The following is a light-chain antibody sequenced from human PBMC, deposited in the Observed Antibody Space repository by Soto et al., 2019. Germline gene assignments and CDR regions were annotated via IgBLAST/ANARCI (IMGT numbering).Light chain of an antibody. V-gene: IGKV1-5*01. Sequence: DIQMTQSPSTLSASVGDRVTITCRASQSISSWLAWYQQKPGKAPKPMIYDASSLESGVPSRFSGSGSGKEFTRTISSLQPDDFATYYCQQYNSYPGTFGQGTKVEIK. CDR2: DAS. CDR3: QQYNSYPGT. J-gene: IGKJ1*01. CDR1: QSISSW.